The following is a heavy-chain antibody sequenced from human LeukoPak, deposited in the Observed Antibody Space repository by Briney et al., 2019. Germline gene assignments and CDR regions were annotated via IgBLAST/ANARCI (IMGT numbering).Heavy chain of an antibody. Sequence: GGSLRLSCAASGFTFSSYWMSWVRQAPGKGLERVANIKQDGSEKYYVDSVKGRFTISRDNAKNSLYLQMNSLRAEDTAVYYCARGTIAAAGYYYFDYWGQGTQVTVSS. CDR2: IKQDGSEK. V-gene: IGHV3-7*04. CDR3: ARGTIAAAGYYYFDY. D-gene: IGHD6-13*01. J-gene: IGHJ4*02. CDR1: GFTFSSYW.